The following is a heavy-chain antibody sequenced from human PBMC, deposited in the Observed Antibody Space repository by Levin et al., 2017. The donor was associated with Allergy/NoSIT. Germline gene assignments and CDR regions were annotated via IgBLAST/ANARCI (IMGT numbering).Heavy chain of an antibody. CDR2: INRDGSNA. Sequence: GGSLRLSCAVSGFTLSSYWMHWIRQAPGKGLVWVSRINRDGSNALYEDSVKGRFTVSRDTTKNMVYLQVNSLRAEDTAVYYCARYRGDAFDIWGQGTMVTVSS. J-gene: IGHJ3*02. V-gene: IGHV3-74*01. CDR3: ARYRGDAFDI. D-gene: IGHD3-16*02. CDR1: GFTLSSYW.